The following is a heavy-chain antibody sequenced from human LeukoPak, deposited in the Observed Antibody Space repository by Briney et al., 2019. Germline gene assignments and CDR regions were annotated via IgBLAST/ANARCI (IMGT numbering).Heavy chain of an antibody. J-gene: IGHJ4*02. D-gene: IGHD4-17*01. CDR2: ISYAGSNK. V-gene: IGHV3-30*04. CDR3: ARPYGDQLVLDY. CDR1: GFTFSSYA. Sequence: PGGSLRLSCAASGFTFSSYAMHWVRQAPGKGLEWVAIISYAGSNKYYADSVKGRFTISRDNSKDTLYLQMNSLRAEDTAVYYCARPYGDQLVLDYWGQGTLVTVSS.